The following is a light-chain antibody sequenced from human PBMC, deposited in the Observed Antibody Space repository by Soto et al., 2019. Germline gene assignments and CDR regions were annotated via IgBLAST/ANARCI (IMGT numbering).Light chain of an antibody. J-gene: IGKJ1*01. Sequence: EIVMTQSPATLSVSPGERATLSFRASQSVSSKLAWFQQKPGQAPSLLIYDASTRATGIPARFSGSGSGTEFTLTINSLQSEDFAVYYCQQYYDWWTFGQGTKVDIK. CDR2: DAS. CDR1: QSVSSK. V-gene: IGKV3-15*01. CDR3: QQYYDWWT.